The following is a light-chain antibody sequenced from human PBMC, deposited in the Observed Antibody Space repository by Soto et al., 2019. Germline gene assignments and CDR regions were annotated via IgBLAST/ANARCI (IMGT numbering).Light chain of an antibody. Sequence: EIVLTQSPGTLSLSPGERATLSCRASQSVTSSYLAWYQQKPGQAPRLLISGASSRATGIPDRFSGSGSGTDFTLTISRLEPEDFAVYYCQQYSTSRHTFGGGTKVEIK. CDR3: QQYSTSRHT. CDR1: QSVTSSY. J-gene: IGKJ4*01. V-gene: IGKV3-20*01. CDR2: GAS.